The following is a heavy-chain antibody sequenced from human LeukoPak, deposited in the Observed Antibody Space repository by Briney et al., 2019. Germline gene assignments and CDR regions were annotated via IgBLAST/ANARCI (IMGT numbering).Heavy chain of an antibody. Sequence: ASVKVSCKASGYTFTNAYMNWVRQAPGQGLEWMGLINPSGGSTRYAQNFQGRVTMTRDMSTSTVYMELSSLRSEDTAVYYCAREAVAEEHGTDYWGQGTLVTVSS. CDR1: GYTFTNAY. D-gene: IGHD6-19*01. CDR3: AREAVAEEHGTDY. J-gene: IGHJ4*02. V-gene: IGHV1-46*01. CDR2: INPSGGST.